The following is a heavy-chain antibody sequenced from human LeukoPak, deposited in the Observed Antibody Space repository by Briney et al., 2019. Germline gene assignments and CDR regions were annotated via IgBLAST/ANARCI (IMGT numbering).Heavy chain of an antibody. V-gene: IGHV3-48*03. CDR3: ASSSWYALGY. CDR1: GFTFSSYE. Sequence: GGSLRLSCAASGFTFSSYEMNWVRQAPGKGLEWVSYISSSGSTMYYADSVKGRFTISRDNAKNSLYMQMNSVSAAEKDSYYCASSSWYALGYWGQGTLVTVSS. J-gene: IGHJ4*02. D-gene: IGHD6-13*01. CDR2: ISSSGSTM.